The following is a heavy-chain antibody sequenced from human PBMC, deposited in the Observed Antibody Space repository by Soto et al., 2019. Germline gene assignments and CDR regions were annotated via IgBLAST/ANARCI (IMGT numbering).Heavy chain of an antibody. CDR3: ARPLLPYYSGSWSYLAY. J-gene: IGHJ4*02. Sequence: QVQLVESGGGVAQPGRSLRLSCAASAFTFSSYGMHWVRQAPGKGLGWVAVIWYDGSHKYYADSVKGRFTISRDNSKNTLYLQMNSLRAEDTAVYYCARPLLPYYSGSWSYLAYWGQGTLVTVSS. D-gene: IGHD3-10*01. V-gene: IGHV3-33*01. CDR2: IWYDGSHK. CDR1: AFTFSSYG.